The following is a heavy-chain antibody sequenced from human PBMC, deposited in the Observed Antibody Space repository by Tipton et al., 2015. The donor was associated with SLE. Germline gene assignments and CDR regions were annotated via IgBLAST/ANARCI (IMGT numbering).Heavy chain of an antibody. D-gene: IGHD5-12*01. CDR1: GASISSDTYY. CDR2: IYYSGDT. Sequence: TLSLTCTFSGASISSDTYYWGRIRQPPGKGLEWIGSIYYSGDTYYTPSLKSRVTISVDTSKNQFSLKLSSVTAADTAVYYFARGGGYDRIDYWGQGTLVTVSS. CDR3: ARGGGYDRIDY. J-gene: IGHJ4*02. V-gene: IGHV4-39*01.